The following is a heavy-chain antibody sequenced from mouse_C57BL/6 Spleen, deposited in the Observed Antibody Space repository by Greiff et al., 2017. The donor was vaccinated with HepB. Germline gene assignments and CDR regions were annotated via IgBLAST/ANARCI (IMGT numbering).Heavy chain of an antibody. CDR3: APTPPFAY. J-gene: IGHJ3*01. CDR1: GFTFSDYG. Sequence: DVMLVESGGGLVKPGGSLKLSCAASGFTFSDYGMHWVRQAPEKGLEWVAYISSGSSTIYYADTVKGRFTISRDNAKNTLFLQMTSLRSEDTAMYYCAPTPPFAYWGQGTLVTVSA. V-gene: IGHV5-17*01. D-gene: IGHD4-1*02. CDR2: ISSGSSTI.